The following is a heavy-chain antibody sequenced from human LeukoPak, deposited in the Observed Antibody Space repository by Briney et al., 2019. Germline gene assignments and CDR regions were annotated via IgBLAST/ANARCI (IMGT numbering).Heavy chain of an antibody. V-gene: IGHV3-66*01. J-gene: IGHJ4*02. D-gene: IGHD5-18*01. CDR3: ALGLVTDY. CDR2: IYSGGST. Sequence: GGSLRLSCTASGFSFSSYAMTWVRQAPGKGLEWVSVIYSGGSTYYADSVKGRFTISRDNSKNTLYLQMNSLRVEDTAVYYCALGLVTDYWGQGTLVTVSS. CDR1: GFSFSSYA.